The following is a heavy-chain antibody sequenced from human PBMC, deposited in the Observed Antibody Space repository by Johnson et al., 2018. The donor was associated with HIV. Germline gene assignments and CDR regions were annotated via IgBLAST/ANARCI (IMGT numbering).Heavy chain of an antibody. V-gene: IGHV3-30*04. CDR3: ARATTYYYDTRQDAFDI. CDR1: GFTFSSYA. J-gene: IGHJ3*02. CDR2: ISYDGSNK. Sequence: QVQLVESGGGVVQPGRSLRLSCAASGFTFSSYAMHWVRQAPGKGLEWVAVISYDGSNKYYADSVKGRFTISRENSKNTLYMQMKNLRADDTAVYYCARATTYYYDTRQDAFDIWGQGTMVTVSS. D-gene: IGHD3-22*01.